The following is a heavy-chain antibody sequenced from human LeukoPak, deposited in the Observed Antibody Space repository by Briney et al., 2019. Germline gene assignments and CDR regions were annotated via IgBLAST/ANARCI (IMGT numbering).Heavy chain of an antibody. D-gene: IGHD3-10*01. CDR2: IYYSGST. J-gene: IGHJ5*02. CDR1: GGSISSYY. V-gene: IGHV4-59*08. CDR3: ARSGLLWFGELLRAASNWFDP. Sequence: SETLSLTCTVSGGSISSYYWSWIRQPPGKGLEWIGYIYYSGSTNYNPSLKSRVTISVDTSKNQFSLKLSSVTAADTAVYYCARSGLLWFGELLRAASNWFDPWGQGTLVTVSS.